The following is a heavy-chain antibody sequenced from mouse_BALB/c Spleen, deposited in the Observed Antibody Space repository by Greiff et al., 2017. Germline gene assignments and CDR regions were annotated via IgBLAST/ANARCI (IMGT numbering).Heavy chain of an antibody. Sequence: EVQVVESGPGLVKPSQSLTLSCSVTGYSITSGYYWNWIRQFPGNKLEWMGYISYDGSTNYNPSLKNRISITRDTSKNQFFLKLNSVTTEDTATYYCAREADLVRRFDYWGQGTTLTVSS. CDR1: GYSITSGYY. CDR3: AREADLVRRFDY. CDR2: ISYDGST. V-gene: IGHV3-6*02. J-gene: IGHJ2*01. D-gene: IGHD2-14*01.